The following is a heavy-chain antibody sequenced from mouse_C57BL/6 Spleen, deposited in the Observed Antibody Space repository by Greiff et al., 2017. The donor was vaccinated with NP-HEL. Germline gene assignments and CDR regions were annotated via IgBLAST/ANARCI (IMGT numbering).Heavy chain of an antibody. J-gene: IGHJ4*01. CDR1: GFTFSSYA. D-gene: IGHD2-1*01. CDR2: ISDGGSYT. CDR3: AREGNRYYYAMDY. Sequence: EVQLVESGGGLVKPGGSLKLSCAASGFTFSSYAMSWVRQTPEKRLEWVATISDGGSYTYYPDNVKGRFTISRDNAKNNLYLQMSHLKSEDTAMYYCAREGNRYYYAMDYWGQGTSVTVSS. V-gene: IGHV5-4*01.